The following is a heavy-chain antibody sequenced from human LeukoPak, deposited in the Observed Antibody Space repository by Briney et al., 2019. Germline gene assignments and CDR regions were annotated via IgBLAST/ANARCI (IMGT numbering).Heavy chain of an antibody. J-gene: IGHJ4*02. CDR1: GFTFSNYA. CDR2: ISGSGDDT. V-gene: IGHV3-23*01. Sequence: PGGSLRLSCAASGFTFSNYAMTWVRQAPGKGLECVSAISGSGDDTYYADSVKGRFTISRDNSKNTLYLQMNSLRAEDTAVYYCAKDTNGVCAYWGQGTLVTVSS. D-gene: IGHD2-8*01. CDR3: AKDTNGVCAY.